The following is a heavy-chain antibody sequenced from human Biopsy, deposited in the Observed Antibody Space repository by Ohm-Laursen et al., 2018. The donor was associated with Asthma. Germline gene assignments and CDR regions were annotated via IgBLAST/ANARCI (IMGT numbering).Heavy chain of an antibody. V-gene: IGHV3-30*18. CDR1: GFSFNSYG. D-gene: IGHD3-3*01. J-gene: IGHJ3*02. CDR2: MSFDGRQT. CDR3: AKERYYDFWSGYPI. Sequence: SLRPSCAASGFSFNSYGMHWARQVPGKGLEWVAVMSFDGRQTYYVDSVKGRFTISRDNSKNTLYLQMNSLRAEDTAVYYCAKERYYDFWSGYPIWGQGTMVTVSS.